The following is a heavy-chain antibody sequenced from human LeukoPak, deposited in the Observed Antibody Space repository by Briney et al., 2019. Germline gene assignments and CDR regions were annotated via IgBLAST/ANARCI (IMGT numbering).Heavy chain of an antibody. CDR3: ARNPLYYDFWSGYAFDI. CDR1: GFTFSSYS. CDR2: ISSSSSYI. Sequence: GGSLRLSCAASGFTFSSYSMDWVRQAPGKGLEWVSSISSSSSYIYYADSVKGRFTISRDNSKNTLYLQMNSLRAEDTAVYYCARNPLYYDFWSGYAFDIWGQGTMVTVSS. D-gene: IGHD3-3*01. J-gene: IGHJ3*02. V-gene: IGHV3-21*01.